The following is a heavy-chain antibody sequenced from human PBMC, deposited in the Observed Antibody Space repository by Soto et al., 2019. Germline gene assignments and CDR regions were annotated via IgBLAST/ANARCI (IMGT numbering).Heavy chain of an antibody. D-gene: IGHD1-26*01. J-gene: IGHJ6*02. CDR2: ITGSGAIT. Sequence: GWSLGLSCASSVFTFISYAMSWVRLAPGKGLEWVSGITGSGAITYYTDSVKGRFTISRDNSKNTLYLQMHSLRAEDTAVYYCARDVWETTSMYYGLDVWGLGTTVTVSS. CDR3: ARDVWETTSMYYGLDV. CDR1: VFTFISYA. V-gene: IGHV3-23*01.